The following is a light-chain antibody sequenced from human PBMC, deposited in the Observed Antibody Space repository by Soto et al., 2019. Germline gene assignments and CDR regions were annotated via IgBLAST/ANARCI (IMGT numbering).Light chain of an antibody. J-gene: IGLJ1*01. CDR3: ATWDDSLSGHYV. CDR1: ISNIGSNY. V-gene: IGLV1-47*02. CDR2: SNN. Sequence: QSLLTLPTSASGTPGQRYTISCSGSISNIGSNYVCWYQHLPVTAPKLLIYSNNQRPSGVPDRFSGSKSGTSASLAISGLRSEDEADYYCATWDDSLSGHYVFGTGTKVTVL.